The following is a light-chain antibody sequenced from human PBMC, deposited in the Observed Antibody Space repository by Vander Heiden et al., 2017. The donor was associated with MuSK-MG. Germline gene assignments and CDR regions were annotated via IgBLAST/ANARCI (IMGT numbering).Light chain of an antibody. CDR1: QSVSSSY. J-gene: IGKJ2*01. Sequence: EIVLTQSPGTLSLSPGERATLSCRASQSVSSSYLAWYQQKPGQAPRLLIYVASSRATGIPDRFSGSGYGTDFTLTISRLEPEDFAVYYCQQYGSSPEYTFGQGTKLEIK. CDR3: QQYGSSPEYT. V-gene: IGKV3-20*01. CDR2: VAS.